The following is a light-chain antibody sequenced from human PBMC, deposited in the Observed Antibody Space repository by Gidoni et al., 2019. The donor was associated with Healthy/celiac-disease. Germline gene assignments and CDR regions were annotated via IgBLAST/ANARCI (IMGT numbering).Light chain of an antibody. V-gene: IGKV3-15*01. CDR3: QQYNNGPWS. CDR2: GAS. Sequence: EIVLTQYPATLFVSPGERATRTCRASQSVSSNLAWYQQKPGQAPRPLIYGASTRATGTPPRFSGSGSGTEFTLTISSLQSEDFAVYYCQQYNNGPWSFGQGTKVEIK. CDR1: QSVSSN. J-gene: IGKJ1*01.